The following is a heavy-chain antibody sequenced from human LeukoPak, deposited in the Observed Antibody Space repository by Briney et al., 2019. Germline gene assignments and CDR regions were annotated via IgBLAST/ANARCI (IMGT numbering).Heavy chain of an antibody. J-gene: IGHJ4*02. D-gene: IGHD3-10*01. Sequence: QAGGSLRLSCAASGFTFSSYTMHWVRQAPGKGLEYVSAISSNGGSTYYADSVKGRFTISRDNSKNTLYLQMSSLRAEDTAVYYCVTRRSDRGVRGPFDYWGQGTLVTVSS. CDR3: VTRRSDRGVRGPFDY. CDR2: ISSNGGST. V-gene: IGHV3-64D*06. CDR1: GFTFSSYT.